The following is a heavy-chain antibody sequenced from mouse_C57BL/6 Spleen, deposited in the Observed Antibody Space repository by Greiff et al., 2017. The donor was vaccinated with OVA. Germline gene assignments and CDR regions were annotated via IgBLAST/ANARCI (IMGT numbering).Heavy chain of an antibody. CDR2: INPNNGGT. J-gene: IGHJ3*01. Sequence: DVQLQESGPELVKPGASVKIPCKASGYTFTDYNMDWVKQSHGKSLEWIGDINPNNGGTIYNQKFKGKATLTVDKSSSTAYMELRSLTSEDTAVYYCARSYDGYYKAYWGQGTLVTVSA. D-gene: IGHD2-3*01. CDR3: ARSYDGYYKAY. V-gene: IGHV1-18*01. CDR1: GYTFTDYN.